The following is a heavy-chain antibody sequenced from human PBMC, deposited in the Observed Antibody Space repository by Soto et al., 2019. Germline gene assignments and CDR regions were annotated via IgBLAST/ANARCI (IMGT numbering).Heavy chain of an antibody. J-gene: IGHJ4*02. CDR1: GGSSSSYY. CDR2: IYYSGST. Sequence: SETLSLTCSVAGGSSSSYYWSWIRQPPGKGLEWIGYIYYSGSTNYNPSLKSRVTISVDTSKNQFSLKLSSVTAADTAVYYCTRRYGGNLDFWGQGTLVTVSS. D-gene: IGHD1-26*01. V-gene: IGHV4-59*01. CDR3: TRRYGGNLDF.